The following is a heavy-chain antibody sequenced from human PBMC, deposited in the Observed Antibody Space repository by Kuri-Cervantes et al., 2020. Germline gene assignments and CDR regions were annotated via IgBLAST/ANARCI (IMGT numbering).Heavy chain of an antibody. J-gene: IGHJ6*02. CDR2: ICYSGST. Sequence: SCTVSGGSISSGDYYWSWIRQPPGKGLEWIGYICYSGSTYYNPSLKSRVTISVDTSKNQFSLKLSSVTAADTAVYYCARGPYSSSWYSDYYGMDVWGQGTTVTVSS. V-gene: IGHV4-30-4*01. CDR3: ARGPYSSSWYSDYYGMDV. CDR1: GGSISSGDYY. D-gene: IGHD6-13*01.